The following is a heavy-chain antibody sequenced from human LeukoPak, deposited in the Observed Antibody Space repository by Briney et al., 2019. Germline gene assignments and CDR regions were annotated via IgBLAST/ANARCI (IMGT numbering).Heavy chain of an antibody. J-gene: IGHJ6*02. D-gene: IGHD3-10*01. Sequence: ASVKVSCKASGYTFTSYGISWVRQAPGQGLEWMGWISAYNGNTNYAQKLQGRVTMTTDTSTSTAYMELRSLRSDDTAVYYCARIHYYGSGSYSSRYGMDVWGQGTTVTVSS. CDR1: GYTFTSYG. CDR3: ARIHYYGSGSYSSRYGMDV. CDR2: ISAYNGNT. V-gene: IGHV1-18*01.